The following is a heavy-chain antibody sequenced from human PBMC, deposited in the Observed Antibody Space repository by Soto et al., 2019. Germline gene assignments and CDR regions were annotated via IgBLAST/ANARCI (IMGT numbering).Heavy chain of an antibody. CDR2: IIPILGIA. V-gene: IGHV1-69*04. D-gene: IGHD3-22*01. J-gene: IGHJ3*02. CDR3: ARAKWLEAFDI. Sequence: ASVKVSCKASGGTFSSYAISWVRQAPGQGLEWMGRIIPILGIANYAQKFQGRVTITADKSTSTAYMELSSLRSEDTAVYYCARAKWLEAFDIWGQGTMVTVSS. CDR1: GGTFSSYA.